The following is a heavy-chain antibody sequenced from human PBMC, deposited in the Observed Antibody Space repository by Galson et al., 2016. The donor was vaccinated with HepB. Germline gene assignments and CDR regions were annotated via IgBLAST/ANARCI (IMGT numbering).Heavy chain of an antibody. J-gene: IGHJ6*02. D-gene: IGHD3-10*01. CDR2: ISYHGSDK. CDR3: AKDTAARWFGENYGMDV. CDR1: GFAFSGSA. V-gene: IGHV3-30-3*01. Sequence: SLRLSCAASGFAFSGSAMHWVRQAPGKGLEWVAAISYHGSDKYYADSVKGRVTISRDNSKNSLYLQMKNLRPEDTAFYYCAKDTAARWFGENYGMDVWGQWTTVIVSS.